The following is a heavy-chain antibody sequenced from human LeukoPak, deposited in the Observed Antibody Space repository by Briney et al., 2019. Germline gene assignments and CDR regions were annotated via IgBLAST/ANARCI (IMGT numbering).Heavy chain of an antibody. V-gene: IGHV4-39*01. Sequence: SETLSLTCAVSGGSISSSNWWSWVRQPPGKGLEWIGSIYYSGSTYYNPSLKSRVTISVDTSKNQFSLKLSSVTAADTAVYYCARRRLTVTYPFDYWGQGTLVTVSS. J-gene: IGHJ4*02. CDR2: IYYSGST. CDR3: ARRRLTVTYPFDY. CDR1: GGSISSSNW. D-gene: IGHD4-17*01.